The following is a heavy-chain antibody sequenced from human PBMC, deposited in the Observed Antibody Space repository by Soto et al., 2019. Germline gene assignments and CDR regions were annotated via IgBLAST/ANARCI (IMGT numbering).Heavy chain of an antibody. D-gene: IGHD3-9*01. Sequence: GESLKISCKGSGYSFTSYWIVWVRQMPGKGLDWMGIIYPVDFDTRYSPSIQAQVTISADKSISTAYLQWSSLQASDTAMYYCARLSSEYFDILTGYPNQSDGMDVGGQGTTVTVSS. CDR2: IYPVDFDT. J-gene: IGHJ6*02. CDR1: GYSFTSYW. V-gene: IGHV5-51*01. CDR3: ARLSSEYFDILTGYPNQSDGMDV.